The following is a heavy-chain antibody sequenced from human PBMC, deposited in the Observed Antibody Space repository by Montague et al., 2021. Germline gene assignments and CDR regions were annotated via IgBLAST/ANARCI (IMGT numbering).Heavy chain of an antibody. J-gene: IGHJ4*02. CDR2: IYDSGST. V-gene: IGHV4-31*03. CDR1: GGSISSGGFY. Sequence: TLSLTCSVSGGSISSGGFYWSWIRQPPGKGPEWIGSIYDSGSTNYNPSLKSRLILSRDTSKNQVSLRLTSVTAAETAVYYCARSGGYCSGGRCDTFDYWGQGTLVTVSS. CDR3: ARSGGYCSGGRCDTFDY. D-gene: IGHD2-15*01.